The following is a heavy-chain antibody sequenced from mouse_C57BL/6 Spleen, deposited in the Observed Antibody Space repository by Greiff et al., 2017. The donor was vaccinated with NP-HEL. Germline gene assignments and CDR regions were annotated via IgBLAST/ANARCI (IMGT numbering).Heavy chain of an antibody. CDR2: IYPNNGGT. J-gene: IGHJ4*01. CDR1: GYTFTDYN. CDR3: ARDRRGFYAMDY. V-gene: IGHV1-22*01. Sequence: VQLQQSGPELVKPGASVKMSCKASGYTFTDYNMHWVKQSPGKSLEWIGYIYPNNGGTSYNQKFKGKATLTVNKSSSTAYMELRSLTSEDSAVYYGARDRRGFYAMDYWGQGTSVTVSS.